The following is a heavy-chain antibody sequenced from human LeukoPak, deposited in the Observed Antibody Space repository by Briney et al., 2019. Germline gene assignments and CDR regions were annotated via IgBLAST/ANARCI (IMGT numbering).Heavy chain of an antibody. D-gene: IGHD5-12*01. Sequence: GGSLRLSCAASGFTVSSNYMSWVRQAPGKGLEWVSIIYSGGSTYYAESVKGRFTISRDNSKNTLFLQMNSLRADDTAVYYCAKDREVATIGGFEYWGQGTLVTVSS. CDR2: IYSGGST. CDR1: GFTVSSNY. J-gene: IGHJ4*02. V-gene: IGHV3-66*01. CDR3: AKDREVATIGGFEY.